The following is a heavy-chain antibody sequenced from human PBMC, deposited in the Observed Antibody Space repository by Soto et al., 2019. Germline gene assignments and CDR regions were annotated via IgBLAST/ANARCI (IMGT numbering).Heavy chain of an antibody. D-gene: IGHD3-16*01. CDR1: GFTFSSYG. CDR2: ISYDGSNK. Sequence: GGSLRLSCAASGFTFSSYGMHWVRQAPGKGLEWVAVISYDGSNKYYADSVKGRFTISRDNSKNTLYLQMNSLRAEDTAVYYCAKDRLPYDYIWGSLDYWGQGTLVTVSS. V-gene: IGHV3-30*18. CDR3: AKDRLPYDYIWGSLDY. J-gene: IGHJ4*02.